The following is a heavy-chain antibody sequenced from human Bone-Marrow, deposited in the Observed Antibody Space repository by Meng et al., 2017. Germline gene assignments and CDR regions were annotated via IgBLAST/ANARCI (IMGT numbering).Heavy chain of an antibody. CDR1: VGSISSGNHY. V-gene: IGHV4-31*03. D-gene: IGHD4-17*01. Sequence: QVQLQESGPGLVNPSQTLSLTCTVSVGSISSGNHYWSWIRQHPGKGLEYIGYIYYSGSTYYNPSLKSRVIISVDTSKNQFSLRLNSVTAADTAVYYCASLYGDSSVWYLDLWGRGTLVTVSS. CDR3: ASLYGDSSVWYLDL. CDR2: IYYSGST. J-gene: IGHJ2*01.